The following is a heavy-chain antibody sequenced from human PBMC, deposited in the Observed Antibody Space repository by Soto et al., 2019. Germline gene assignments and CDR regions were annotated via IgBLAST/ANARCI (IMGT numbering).Heavy chain of an antibody. CDR1: GYSFTSYW. CDR3: WAYCSSPSCYSPFDY. J-gene: IGHJ4*02. D-gene: IGHD2-2*01. V-gene: IGHV5-51*01. CDR2: IYPGDSDT. Sequence: PGESLKISCKGSGYSFTSYWIGWVRQMPGKGLEWMGIIYPGDSDTRYSPSFQGQVTISADKSISTAYLQWSSLKASDTAMYFCWAYCSSPSCYSPFDYWGQGTLVTVSS.